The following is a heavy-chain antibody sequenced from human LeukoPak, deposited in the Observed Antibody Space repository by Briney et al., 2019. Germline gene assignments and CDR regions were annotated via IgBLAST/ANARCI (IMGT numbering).Heavy chain of an antibody. CDR1: GFNFRNYG. CDR2: IWDDGSNQ. V-gene: IGHV3-33*01. CDR3: ARDIYGLVRTTTFDY. D-gene: IGHD1-26*01. J-gene: IGHJ4*02. Sequence: GRSLRLSCAASGFNFRNYGMHWVRQAPGKGLEWVAVIWDDGSNQHYAESVKGRFTISRDNSKNTLYLEMDDLRAEDTAVYHCARDIYGLVRTTTFDYWGPGTLVTVSS.